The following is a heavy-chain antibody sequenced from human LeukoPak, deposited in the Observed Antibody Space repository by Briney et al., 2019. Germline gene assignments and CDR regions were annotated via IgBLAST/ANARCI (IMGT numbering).Heavy chain of an antibody. Sequence: GGSLRLSCVASGFTFSSNWMSWVRQAPGKGLEWVANIKQDGSEIYYVDSVKGRFTISRDNAKNSLYLQMSSLRAEDTAIYYCARRYFDYWGQGTLVTVSS. V-gene: IGHV3-7*03. CDR3: ARRYFDY. CDR2: IKQDGSEI. CDR1: GFTFSSNW. J-gene: IGHJ4*02.